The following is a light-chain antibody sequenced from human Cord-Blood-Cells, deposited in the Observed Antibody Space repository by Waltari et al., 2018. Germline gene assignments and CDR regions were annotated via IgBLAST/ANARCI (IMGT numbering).Light chain of an antibody. CDR2: GAS. V-gene: IGKV3-20*01. J-gene: IGKJ1*01. Sequence: EIVLTQSPGTLSLSPGERATLSCRASQSVSRSYLAWYQQKPGQAPRLRIYGASSRATGIPDRFSGSGSGTDFTLTISRLEPEDFAVYYCQQYGSSPPWTFGQGTKVEIK. CDR1: QSVSRSY. CDR3: QQYGSSPPWT.